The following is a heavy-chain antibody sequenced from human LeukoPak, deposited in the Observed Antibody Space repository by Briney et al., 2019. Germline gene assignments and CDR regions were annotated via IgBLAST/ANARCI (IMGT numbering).Heavy chain of an antibody. D-gene: IGHD5-12*01. V-gene: IGHV4-39*01. CDR1: GGSISSSSYY. Sequence: SETLSLTCTVSGGSISSSSYYWGWIRQPPGRGLEWIGTSYYSGSTYYNPSLKSRVTISVDTSKNQFSLKLTSVTAADTAVYYCARHSGYSIYNWFDPWGQGTLVTVSS. CDR3: ARHSGYSIYNWFDP. J-gene: IGHJ5*02. CDR2: SYYSGST.